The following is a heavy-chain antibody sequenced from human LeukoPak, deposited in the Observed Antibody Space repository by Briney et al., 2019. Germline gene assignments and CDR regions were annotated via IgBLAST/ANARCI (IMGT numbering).Heavy chain of an antibody. J-gene: IGHJ6*02. V-gene: IGHV3-73*01. CDR1: GFTFSGSA. Sequence: GGSLRLSCAASGFTFSGSAMHWVRQAPGKGVEWVGRIRSNYATAYTASVKGRFTISRDDSKNTAYLQMNSLKTEDTAVYYCSRLRGDSGRDYYYYGLDVWGQGTTVTVSS. D-gene: IGHD3-10*01. CDR2: IRSNYAT. CDR3: SRLRGDSGRDYYYYGLDV.